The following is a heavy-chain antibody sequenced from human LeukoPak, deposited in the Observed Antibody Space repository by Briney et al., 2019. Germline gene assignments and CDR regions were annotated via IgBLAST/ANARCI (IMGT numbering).Heavy chain of an antibody. D-gene: IGHD1-26*01. CDR2: TYYRSKWYY. V-gene: IGHV6-1*01. Sequence: SQTLSLTCAISGDSVSSNSAAWNWIRQSPSRGLEWLGRTYYRSKWYYDYAVAAKSRISINPDTSKNQFSLQLSSVTPEDTAVYYCARDPVGGSTIFDYWGQGTLVTVSS. CDR1: GDSVSSNSAA. CDR3: ARDPVGGSTIFDY. J-gene: IGHJ4*02.